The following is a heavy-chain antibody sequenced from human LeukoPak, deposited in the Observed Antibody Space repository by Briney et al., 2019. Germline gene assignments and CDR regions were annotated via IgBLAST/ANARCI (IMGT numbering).Heavy chain of an antibody. V-gene: IGHV3-74*01. J-gene: IGHJ4*02. CDR1: GFTFRSYW. D-gene: IGHD1-26*01. CDR2: ISDDGSSA. CDR3: VRGGADTSY. Sequence: GGSLRLSCTASGFTFRSYWMHWVRQIPGKGLMWVSRISDDGSSASYADSVKGRFTISRDDAKHTLYLQMNSLRAEDTAIYYCVRGGADTSYWGQGTLVTVSS.